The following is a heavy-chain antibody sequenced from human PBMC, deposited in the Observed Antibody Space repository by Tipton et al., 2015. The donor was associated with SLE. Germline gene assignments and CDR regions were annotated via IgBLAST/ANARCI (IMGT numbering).Heavy chain of an antibody. Sequence: LRLSCAVYGGSFSGYYWSWIRQPPGKGLEWIGSIYYSGSTYYNPSLKSRVTISVDTSKNQFSLKLSSATAADTAVYYCVSPPYSGSYYDFDYWGQGTLVTVSS. D-gene: IGHD1-26*01. CDR1: GGSFSGYY. V-gene: IGHV4-34*01. J-gene: IGHJ4*02. CDR3: VSPPYSGSYYDFDY. CDR2: IYYSGST.